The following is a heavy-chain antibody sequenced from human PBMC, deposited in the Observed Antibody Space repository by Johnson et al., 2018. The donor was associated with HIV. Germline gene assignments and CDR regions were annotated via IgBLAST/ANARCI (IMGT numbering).Heavy chain of an antibody. Sequence: EVQLVESGGGLVQPGRSLRLSCAASGFTFDDYAMHWVRQAPGKGLEWVSGISWNSGTKGYADSVKGRFSISRDNGQNSLYLQMSRLRPEDTAFYFGAKDIEPGGGNFLVGTFHKWGQGTMVTVSS. V-gene: IGHV3-9*01. CDR1: GFTFDDYA. J-gene: IGHJ3*02. D-gene: IGHD1-14*01. CDR2: ISWNSGTK. CDR3: AKDIEPGGGNFLVGTFHK.